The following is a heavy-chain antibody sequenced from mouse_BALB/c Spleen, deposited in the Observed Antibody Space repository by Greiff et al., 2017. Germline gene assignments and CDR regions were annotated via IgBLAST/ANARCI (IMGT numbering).Heavy chain of an antibody. CDR3: TRSGYGYAMDY. Sequence: LQQPGSELVRPGASVKLSCKASGYTFTSYWMHWVKQRPGQGLEWIGNIYPGSGSTNYDEKFKSKATLTVDTSSSTAYMQLSSLTSEDSAVYYCTRSGYGYAMDYWGQGTSVTVSS. CDR1: GYTFTSYW. J-gene: IGHJ4*01. V-gene: IGHV1S22*01. CDR2: IYPGSGST. D-gene: IGHD3-1*01.